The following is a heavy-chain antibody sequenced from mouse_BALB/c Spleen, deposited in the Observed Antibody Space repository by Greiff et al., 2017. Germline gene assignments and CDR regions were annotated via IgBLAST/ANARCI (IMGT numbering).Heavy chain of an antibody. J-gene: IGHJ3*01. CDR2: IDPYYGGT. V-gene: IGHV1-39*01. CDR3: AYGSSYGRFAY. Sequence: EVKLVESGPELEKPGASVKISCKASGYSFTGYNMNWVKQSNGKSLEWIGNIDPYYGGTSYNQKFKGKATLTVDKSSSTAYMQLKSLTSEDSAVYYCAYGSSYGRFAYWGQGTLVTVSA. CDR1: GYSFTGYN. D-gene: IGHD1-1*01.